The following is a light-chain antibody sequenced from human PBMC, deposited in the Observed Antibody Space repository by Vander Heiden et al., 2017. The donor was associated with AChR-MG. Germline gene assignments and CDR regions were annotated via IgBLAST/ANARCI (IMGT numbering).Light chain of an antibody. CDR2: ENN. J-gene: IGLJ2*01. Sequence: QSVLTPPPSVSAAPGQKVTISCSGSSSNIGNNFVSWYQQLPGAAPKLLIFENNKRLSQTPDRCSGSKSGTSATLGITGLQTGDEADYYCGTWDSSLSAVIFGGGTKLTVL. CDR3: GTWDSSLSAVI. CDR1: SSNIGNNF. V-gene: IGLV1-51*02.